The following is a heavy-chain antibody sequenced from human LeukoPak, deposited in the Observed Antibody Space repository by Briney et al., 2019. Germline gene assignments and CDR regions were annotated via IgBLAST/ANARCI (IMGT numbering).Heavy chain of an antibody. D-gene: IGHD3-22*01. V-gene: IGHV3-9*01. J-gene: IGHJ4*02. CDR2: ISWNSGSI. Sequence: QAGGSLRLSCAASGFTFDDYAMHWVRQAPGNGLEWVSGISWNSGSIGYADSVTGRFTISRDNAKNSLYLQMNSLRAEDTALYYCAKSPTYYYDSSGYSAWGQGTLVSVSS. CDR1: GFTFDDYA. CDR3: AKSPTYYYDSSGYSA.